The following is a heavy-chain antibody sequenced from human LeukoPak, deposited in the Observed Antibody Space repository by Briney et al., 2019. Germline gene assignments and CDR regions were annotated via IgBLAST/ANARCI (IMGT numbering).Heavy chain of an antibody. V-gene: IGHV5-51*01. CDR1: GSRFTNYW. Sequence: GEALQIYFKNSGSRFTNYWIGWVRPMPGKGLEWMGIIYSGDSDTRYRPSFQGQVTISADKSISTAYLQWSNLRASDTAIYYCARSWVAGYGTVLDYWGQGTLVTVSS. D-gene: IGHD6-19*01. CDR3: ARSWVAGYGTVLDY. CDR2: IYSGDSDT. J-gene: IGHJ4*02.